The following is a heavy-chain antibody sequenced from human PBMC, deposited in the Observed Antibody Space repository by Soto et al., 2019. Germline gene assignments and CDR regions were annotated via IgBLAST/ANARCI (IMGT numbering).Heavy chain of an antibody. CDR1: GFTFTNYW. J-gene: IGHJ4*01. Sequence: EVQLVQSGGGSVQPGGSLRLSCAASGFTFTNYWMHWVRQVPGKGLVWVSGIAGVGTGTSYSDSVRGRFTISRDNAENILYLEMDGLGAETTAVYYSAAVFDYWGHGTRVNVSS. V-gene: IGHV3-74*01. CDR2: IAGVGTGT. CDR3: AAVFDY.